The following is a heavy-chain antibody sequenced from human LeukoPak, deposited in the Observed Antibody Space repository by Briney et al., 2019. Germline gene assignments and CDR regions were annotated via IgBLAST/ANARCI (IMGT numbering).Heavy chain of an antibody. CDR3: ARVPSRGSYSVGPLKNFDY. J-gene: IGHJ4*02. D-gene: IGHD1-26*01. CDR2: ISAYNGNT. Sequence: ASVKVSCKASGYTFTSYGISWVRQAPGQGLEWMGWISAYNGNTNYAQKLQGRVTMTTDTSTSTAYMELRSLRSDDTAVYYCARVPSRGSYSVGPLKNFDYWGQGTLVTVSS. V-gene: IGHV1-18*01. CDR1: GYTFTSYG.